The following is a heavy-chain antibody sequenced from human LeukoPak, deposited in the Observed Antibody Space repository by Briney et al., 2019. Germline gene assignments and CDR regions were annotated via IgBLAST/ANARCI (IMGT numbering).Heavy chain of an antibody. CDR2: ISGSGGST. D-gene: IGHD3-10*01. CDR3: AKDLLWFGELSRYYYYGMDV. V-gene: IGHV3-23*01. CDR1: GFTFSSYA. J-gene: IGHJ6*02. Sequence: PGGSLRLSCAASGFTFSSYAMSWVRQAPGKGLEWVSAISGSGGSTYYADSVKGRFTISRDNSKNTLYLQMNSLRAEDTAVYYCAKDLLWFGELSRYYYYGMDVWGXGTTVTVSS.